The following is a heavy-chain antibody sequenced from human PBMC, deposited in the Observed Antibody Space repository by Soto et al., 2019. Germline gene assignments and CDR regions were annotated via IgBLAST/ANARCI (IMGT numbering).Heavy chain of an antibody. CDR2: IWYDGNNK. CDR1: GFTFSNYG. Sequence: PGGSLSLSCAASGFTFSNYGMHWVRQSPGKGLEWVAVIWYDGNNKYYADSVKGRFTISRDNSNNTPYVQMTSLRAEDTAAAYSARGLHSLLVYWGPETLVTVSS. D-gene: IGHD2-15*01. V-gene: IGHV3-33*01. CDR3: ARGLHSLLVY. J-gene: IGHJ4*01.